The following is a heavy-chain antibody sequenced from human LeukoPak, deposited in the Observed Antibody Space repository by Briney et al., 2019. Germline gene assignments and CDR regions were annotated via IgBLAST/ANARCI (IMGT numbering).Heavy chain of an antibody. CDR2: IYYSGST. V-gene: IGHV4-59*01. D-gene: IGHD3-10*01. J-gene: IGHJ4*02. Sequence: SETLSLTCTVSGGSISSCYWSWIRQPPGKGLEWIGYIYYSGSTNYNPSLKSRVTISVDTSKNQFSLKLSSVTAADTAVYYCARYYYGSGSQEFDYWGQGTLVTVSS. CDR3: ARYYYGSGSQEFDY. CDR1: GGSISSCY.